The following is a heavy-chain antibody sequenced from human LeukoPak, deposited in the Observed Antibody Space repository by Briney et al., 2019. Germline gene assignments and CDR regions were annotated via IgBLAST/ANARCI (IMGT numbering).Heavy chain of an antibody. Sequence: GGSLRLSCEASGFIFSTYAMSWVRQAPGKGLEWVSAIGGSTGGAYYADSVKGRFTTSRDNSKNTLYLQMNSLRAEDTAVYYCAKTTARGTSCYFFDYWGQGTLVTVSS. CDR3: AKTTARGTSCYFFDY. V-gene: IGHV3-23*01. CDR2: IGGSTGGA. J-gene: IGHJ4*02. CDR1: GFIFSTYA. D-gene: IGHD2-2*01.